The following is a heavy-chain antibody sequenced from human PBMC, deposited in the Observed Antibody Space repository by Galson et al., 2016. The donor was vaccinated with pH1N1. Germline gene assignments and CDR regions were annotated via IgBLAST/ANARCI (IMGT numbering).Heavy chain of an antibody. J-gene: IGHJ3*01. CDR3: AREGYTSGRAPAFDV. D-gene: IGHD6-25*01. CDR1: GFTFGSSV. Sequence: SLRLSCAASGFTFGSSVMHWVRQAPGKGLEWVAGMSFDGSKYYIGSVKGRFTISRDDSMNTLYLQMNSLTSEDTASYFAAREGYTSGRAPAFDVWGQGTVVTVSS. CDR2: MSFDGSK. V-gene: IGHV3-30*03.